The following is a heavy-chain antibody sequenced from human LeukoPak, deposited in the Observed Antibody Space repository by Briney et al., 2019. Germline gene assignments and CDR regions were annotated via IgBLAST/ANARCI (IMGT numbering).Heavy chain of an antibody. V-gene: IGHV4-34*01. CDR2: INHSGST. D-gene: IGHD6-13*01. CDR1: GGSFSGYY. J-gene: IGHJ3*02. CDR3: ARHGIAAAGPRRKNKITLYAFDI. Sequence: PSETLSLTCAVYGGSFSGYYWSWIRQPPGKGLEWIGEINHSGSTNYNPSLKSRVTISVDTSKNQFSLKLSSVTAADTAVYHCARHGIAAAGPRRKNKITLYAFDIWGQGTMVTVSS.